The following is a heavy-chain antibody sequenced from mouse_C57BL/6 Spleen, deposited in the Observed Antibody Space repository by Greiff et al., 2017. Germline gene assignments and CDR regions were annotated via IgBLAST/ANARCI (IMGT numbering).Heavy chain of an antibody. J-gene: IGHJ2*01. D-gene: IGHD2-2*01. V-gene: IGHV1-69*01. CDR3: AVWLRRGGFDY. CDR2: IDPSDSYT. CDR1: GYTFTSYW. Sequence: VQLQQPGAELVMPGASVKLSCKASGYTFTSYWMHWVKQRPGQGLEWIGEIDPSDSYTNYNQKFKGKSTLTVDKSSSTAYMQLSSLTSEDSAVYYCAVWLRRGGFDYWGQGTTLTVSS.